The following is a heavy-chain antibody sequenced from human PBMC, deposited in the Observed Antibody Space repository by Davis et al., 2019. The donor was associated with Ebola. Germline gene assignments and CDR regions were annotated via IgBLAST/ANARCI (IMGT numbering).Heavy chain of an antibody. J-gene: IGHJ4*02. Sequence: AASVKVSCKTSGYSFTTYGIMWVRQAPGQGLEWMGWIAAYNGYTNYVQNFQGRVTMTIDPSASTAYMELRSLRSDDTAVYCCARVVDTWRVVDDYWGQGTLVTVSS. V-gene: IGHV1-18*01. CDR1: GYSFTTYG. CDR2: IAAYNGYT. D-gene: IGHD2-15*01. CDR3: ARVVDTWRVVDDY.